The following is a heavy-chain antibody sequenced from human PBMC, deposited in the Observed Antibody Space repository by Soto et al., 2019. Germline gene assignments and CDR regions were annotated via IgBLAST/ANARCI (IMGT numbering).Heavy chain of an antibody. V-gene: IGHV4-30-4*01. CDR3: ARDHFTFGGVIVIPRARGHAFDI. CDR1: GGSISSGDYY. J-gene: IGHJ3*02. D-gene: IGHD3-16*02. Sequence: QVQLQESGPGLVKPSQTLSLTCTVSGGSISSGDYYWSWIRQPPGKGLEWIGYIYYSGSTYYNPSLKRPVTISVDTSKNQLALKLSFVTAADTAVYYCARDHFTFGGVIVIPRARGHAFDIWGQGTMVTVSS. CDR2: IYYSGST.